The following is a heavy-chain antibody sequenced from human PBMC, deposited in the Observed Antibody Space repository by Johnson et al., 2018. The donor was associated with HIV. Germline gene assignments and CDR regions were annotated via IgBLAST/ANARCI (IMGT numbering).Heavy chain of an antibody. J-gene: IGHJ3*02. Sequence: LVESGGGVVQPGKSLTLSCVGSGLSFSNFGIHWVRQAPGKGPEWLSYISTSGATIYYADSVKGRFTISRDNAKKSLYLQMNSLRSEDTALYYCARDSTPWGGDYVDYTFDIWGQGTMVTVSS. V-gene: IGHV3-48*04. CDR1: GLSFSNFG. CDR2: ISTSGATI. CDR3: ARDSTPWGGDYVDYTFDI. D-gene: IGHD4-17*01.